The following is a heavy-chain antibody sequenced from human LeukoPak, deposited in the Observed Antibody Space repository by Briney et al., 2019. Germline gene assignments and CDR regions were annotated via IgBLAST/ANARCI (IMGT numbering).Heavy chain of an antibody. D-gene: IGHD3-10*01. CDR3: ARQYRITMVRGVIDY. CDR1: GGSISSSSYY. V-gene: IGHV4-39*01. Sequence: KASETLSLTCTVSGGSISSSSYYWGWIRQPPGKGLEWIGSIYYSGSTYYSPSLKSRVTISVDTSKNQFSLKLSSVTAADTAVYYCARQYRITMVRGVIDYWGQGTLVTVSS. J-gene: IGHJ4*02. CDR2: IYYSGST.